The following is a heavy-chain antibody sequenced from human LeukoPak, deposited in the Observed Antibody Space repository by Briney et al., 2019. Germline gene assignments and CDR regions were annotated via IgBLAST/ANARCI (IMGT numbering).Heavy chain of an antibody. CDR2: ISGSGGST. J-gene: IGHJ4*02. V-gene: IGHV3-23*01. D-gene: IGHD1-1*01. CDR1: GFTFSSYA. Sequence: GGSLRLSCAASGFTFSSYAMSWVRQAPGKGPEWASAISGSGGSTYYADSVKGRFTISRDNSKNTLYLQMNSLRAEDTAVYYCAKGPGLEPFDYWGQGTLVTVSS. CDR3: AKGPGLEPFDY.